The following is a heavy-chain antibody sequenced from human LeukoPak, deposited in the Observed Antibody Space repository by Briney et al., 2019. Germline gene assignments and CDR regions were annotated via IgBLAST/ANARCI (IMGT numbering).Heavy chain of an antibody. V-gene: IGHV3-30-3*01. Sequence: GGSLLLSCGASGFPFSSYAMHWVRQAPGKGLEWVAVISYDGSNKYYADAQKRRVTISRDNSKTTLYLRMNSMRAEDAAVYYCARYLGSGWVRYFDYWGQGTLVTVSS. CDR1: GFPFSSYA. CDR3: ARYLGSGWVRYFDY. D-gene: IGHD6-19*01. CDR2: ISYDGSNK. J-gene: IGHJ4*02.